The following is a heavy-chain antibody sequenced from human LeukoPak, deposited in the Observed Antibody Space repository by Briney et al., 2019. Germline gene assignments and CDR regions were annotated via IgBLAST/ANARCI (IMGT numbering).Heavy chain of an antibody. CDR1: GFTFSSYW. V-gene: IGHV3-74*01. CDR3: AKDATAVSGTVYMDV. CDR2: INSDGRST. Sequence: GGSLRLSCAASGFTFSSYWMHWVRQAPGNGLVWVARINSDGRSTSYADSVKGRFTISRDNAKNILYLQMTSLRAEDTALYYCAKDATAVSGTVYMDVWGKGTTVTISS. J-gene: IGHJ6*03. D-gene: IGHD6-13*01.